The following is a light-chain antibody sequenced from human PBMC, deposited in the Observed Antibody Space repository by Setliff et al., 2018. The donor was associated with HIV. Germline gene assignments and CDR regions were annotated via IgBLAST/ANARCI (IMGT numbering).Light chain of an antibody. CDR1: GSDVGGYNF. CDR3: CSYAGSHTFV. Sequence: QSALTQPRSVSRSPGQSVTISCTGTGSDVGGYNFVSWFQQRPGKAPKLMIYDVTKRPSGVPDRFSGSKSGNTASLTISVLQAEDEADYYCCSYAGSHTFVVGTGTRSPS. V-gene: IGLV2-11*01. J-gene: IGLJ1*01. CDR2: DVT.